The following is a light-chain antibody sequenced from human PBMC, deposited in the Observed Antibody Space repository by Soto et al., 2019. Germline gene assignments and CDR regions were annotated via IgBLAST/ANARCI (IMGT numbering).Light chain of an antibody. CDR1: QSLLHSTGYNY. CDR3: IQVLPTPHT. CDR2: LVS. Sequence: DIVMTQSPLSLPVTPGEPASISCRSSQSLLHSTGYNYLDWYLQKPGQAPQLLIYLVSNRASGVPDRFRGNCSGTGFSLKIRRVEAEDVWVYYWIQVLPTPHTFGQGTKLEIK. V-gene: IGKV2-28*01. J-gene: IGKJ2*01.